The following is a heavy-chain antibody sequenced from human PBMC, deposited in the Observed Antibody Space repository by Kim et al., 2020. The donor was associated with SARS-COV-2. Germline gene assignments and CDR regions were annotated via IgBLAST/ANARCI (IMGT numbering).Heavy chain of an antibody. CDR2: ISSNGCST. J-gene: IGHJ4*02. CDR3: VKDRAHSGYYDGGFDY. Sequence: GGSLRLSCSASGFTFSSYALPWVRPSPWHLLEYFSAISSNGCSTYYADSVKGRFTISRDNSKNTLYLQMSSLRAEDTAVYYCVKDRAHSGYYDGGFDYWGQGTLVTVSS. D-gene: IGHD3-22*01. V-gene: IGHV3-64D*09. CDR1: GFTFSSYA.